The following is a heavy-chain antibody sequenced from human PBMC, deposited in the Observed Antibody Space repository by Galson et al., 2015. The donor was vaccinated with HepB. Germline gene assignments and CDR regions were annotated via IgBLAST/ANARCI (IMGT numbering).Heavy chain of an antibody. Sequence: SVKVSCKASGGTFSSYAISWVRQAPGQGLEWMGGIIPIFGTANYAQKFQGRVTITADESTSTAYMELSSLRSEDTAVYYCATGGVGAIAVAGAKYFQHWGQGTLVTVSS. CDR2: IIPIFGTA. J-gene: IGHJ1*01. CDR3: ATGGVGAIAVAGAKYFQH. V-gene: IGHV1-69*13. CDR1: GGTFSSYA. D-gene: IGHD6-19*01.